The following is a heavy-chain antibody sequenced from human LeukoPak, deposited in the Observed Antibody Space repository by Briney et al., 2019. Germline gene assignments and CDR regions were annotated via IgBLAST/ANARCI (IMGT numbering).Heavy chain of an antibody. J-gene: IGHJ4*02. V-gene: IGHV4-4*07. CDR2: IYTSGST. CDR1: RGSISGYY. D-gene: IGHD4-23*01. Sequence: SETLSLTCTVSRGSISGYYRSWIRQPAGKGLEWIGRIYTSGSTNYNPSLKSRVTMSVDTSKNQFSLKLSSVTAADTAVYYCARARGAVVTPFDYWGQGTLVTVSS. CDR3: ARARGAVVTPFDY.